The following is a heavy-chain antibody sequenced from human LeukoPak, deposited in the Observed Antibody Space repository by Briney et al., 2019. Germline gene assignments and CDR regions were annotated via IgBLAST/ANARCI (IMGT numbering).Heavy chain of an antibody. J-gene: IGHJ4*02. CDR2: IYYSGST. V-gene: IGHV4-59*01. CDR1: GDSITNNYH. CDR3: ARDPYYYDYSHFDY. Sequence: PSETLSPTCTVSGDSITNNYHWSWIRQPPGMGLEFIGYIYYSGSTNYNPSLKSRVTISMDTSKNQFSLRLTSVTAADTAVYYCARDPYYYDYSHFDYWGQGTLVSVST. D-gene: IGHD3-22*01.